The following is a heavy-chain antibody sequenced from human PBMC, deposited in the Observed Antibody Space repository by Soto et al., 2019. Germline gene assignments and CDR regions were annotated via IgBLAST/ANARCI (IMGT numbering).Heavy chain of an antibody. CDR1: GGSISSSSYY. Sequence: SETLSLTCTVSGGSISSSSYYWGWIRQPPGKGLEWIGSIYYSGSTYYNPSLKSRVTISVDTSKNQFSLKLSSVTAADTAVYYCARHKGGYCSSTSCSLRPNWFDPWGQGTLVTVSS. CDR3: ARHKGGYCSSTSCSLRPNWFDP. CDR2: IYYSGST. D-gene: IGHD2-2*01. V-gene: IGHV4-39*01. J-gene: IGHJ5*02.